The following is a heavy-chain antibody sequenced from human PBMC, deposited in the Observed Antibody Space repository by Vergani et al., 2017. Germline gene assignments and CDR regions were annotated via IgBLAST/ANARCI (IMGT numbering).Heavy chain of an antibody. D-gene: IGHD2-2*01. V-gene: IGHV4-61*02. Sequence: QVQLQESCPGLVKPSQTLSLTCTVPGVSISSGSYYWSRIRPPAGTGLEWIGCIYTSGSTNYNLSLKRRVTVAVDTSKNPISLKLSSVTAADTAVYYCAGDSGDFDCSSTSCSSYYYYMDFWGKGTTVTVSS. CDR1: GVSISSGSYY. CDR2: IYTSGST. J-gene: IGHJ6*03. CDR3: AGDSGDFDCSSTSCSSYYYYMDF.